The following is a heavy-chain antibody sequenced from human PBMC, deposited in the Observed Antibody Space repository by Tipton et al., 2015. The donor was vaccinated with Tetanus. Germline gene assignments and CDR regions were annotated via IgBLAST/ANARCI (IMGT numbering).Heavy chain of an antibody. V-gene: IGHV1-8*02. Sequence: QLVQSGAEVKKPGASVKVSCKASGYTFTGYYMHWVRQAPGQGFEWMGWLNPKSGSTAYAQKFQGRVTMTTNTSITTAFMEVTSLTHEDTAVYYCASGSSIRHGLDVWGHGTSVTVSS. D-gene: IGHD2-2*01. CDR3: ASGSSIRHGLDV. CDR2: LNPKSGST. CDR1: GYTFTGYY. J-gene: IGHJ6*02.